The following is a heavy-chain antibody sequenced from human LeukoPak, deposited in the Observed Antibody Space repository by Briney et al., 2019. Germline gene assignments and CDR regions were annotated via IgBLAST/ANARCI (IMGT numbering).Heavy chain of an antibody. CDR2: IRSSSSYI. Sequence: GGSLRLSCVVSGFTFSSYSMSWVRQAPGKGLEWVSSIRSSSSYIYYAGSVKGRFIISRDNAKNSLHLQMNSLRAEDTAVYYCVRDQYGDYVFDYWGQGTLVTVSS. CDR3: VRDQYGDYVFDY. V-gene: IGHV3-21*01. CDR1: GFTFSSYS. D-gene: IGHD4-17*01. J-gene: IGHJ4*02.